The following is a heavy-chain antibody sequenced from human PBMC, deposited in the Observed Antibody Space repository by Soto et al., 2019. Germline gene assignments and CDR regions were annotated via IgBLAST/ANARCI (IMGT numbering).Heavy chain of an antibody. CDR3: ASRINIAAAGTKARAFDI. V-gene: IGHV3-23*01. J-gene: IGHJ3*02. D-gene: IGHD6-13*01. Sequence: GGSLRLSCAASGFTFSSYAMSWVRQAPGKGLEWVSAISGSGGSTYYADSVKGRFTISRDNSKNTLYLQMNSLRAEDTAVYYCASRINIAAAGTKARAFDIWGQGTMVTVSS. CDR2: ISGSGGST. CDR1: GFTFSSYA.